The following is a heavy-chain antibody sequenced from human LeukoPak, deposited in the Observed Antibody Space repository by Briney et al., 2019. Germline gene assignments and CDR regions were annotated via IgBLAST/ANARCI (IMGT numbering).Heavy chain of an antibody. D-gene: IGHD2-15*01. CDR3: AKGLRYCSGVTCYKDNY. CDR1: GFTFSSYS. J-gene: IGHJ4*02. Sequence: GGSLRLSCAASGFTFSSYSMNWVRQAPGKGLEWVSSISSSSSYIYYADSVKGRFTLSRDNSKNTLYLQMNSLRAEDTAVYYCAKGLRYCSGVTCYKDNYWGQGTLVTVSS. CDR2: ISSSSSYI. V-gene: IGHV3-21*04.